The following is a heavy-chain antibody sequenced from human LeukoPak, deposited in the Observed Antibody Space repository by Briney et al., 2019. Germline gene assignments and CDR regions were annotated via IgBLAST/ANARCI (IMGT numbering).Heavy chain of an antibody. CDR2: IIPILNIA. CDR1: GGTFSSYA. V-gene: IGHV1-69*04. D-gene: IGHD2-15*01. CDR3: ARDNPPFCNGVTCYSY. Sequence: GASVKVSCKASGGTFSSYAISWVRLAPGQGLEWMGRIIPILNIANYAQKFQGRVTIVADESTSTAYMELSSLRSEDTAVYYCARDNPPFCNGVTCYSYWGQGTLVIVSS. J-gene: IGHJ4*02.